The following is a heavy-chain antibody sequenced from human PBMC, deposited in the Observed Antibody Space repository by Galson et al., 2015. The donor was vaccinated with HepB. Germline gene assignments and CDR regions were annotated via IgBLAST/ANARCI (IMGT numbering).Heavy chain of an antibody. D-gene: IGHD4-23*01. CDR1: GYTFTGYY. Sequence: AGRGSCKASGYTFTGYYMHWVRQDPGQGLEWMGRINPNSGGTNYAQKFQGRVTMTRDTSISTAYMELSRLRSDDTAVYYCARANKGGNSNDFDFWGQGTLVTVSS. CDR3: ARANKGGNSNDFDF. J-gene: IGHJ4*02. CDR2: INPNSGGT. V-gene: IGHV1-2*06.